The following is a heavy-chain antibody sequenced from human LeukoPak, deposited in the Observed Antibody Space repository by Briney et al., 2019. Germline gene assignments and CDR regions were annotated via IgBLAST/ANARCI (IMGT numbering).Heavy chain of an antibody. J-gene: IGHJ4*02. D-gene: IGHD1-1*01. CDR3: ARERYTFDSDYFDY. Sequence: GGSLRLSCAASGFTFSSYTMSWVRQAPGKGLEWVAVISYDGSKKYYEESVKGRFIISRDNSKNTLHLQINSLRAEDTAIYYCARERYTFDSDYFDYWGQGTLVTVSS. CDR1: GFTFSSYT. V-gene: IGHV3-33*08. CDR2: ISYDGSKK.